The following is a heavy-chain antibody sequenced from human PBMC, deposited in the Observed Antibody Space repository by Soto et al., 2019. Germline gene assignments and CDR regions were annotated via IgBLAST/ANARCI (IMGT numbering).Heavy chain of an antibody. CDR3: VRGPDYAGYFDY. Sequence: QVRLVQSGAEVKKTGSSVKVSCEASGTTFSNFAIGWVRQAPGQGLEWMGGIILPFGTPNYAQKFQGRVTISADESMTTAYRGLRGLLSEDTAVYYCVRGPDYAGYFDYWGQGTLVTVSS. CDR1: GTTFSNFA. J-gene: IGHJ4*02. V-gene: IGHV1-69*12. CDR2: IILPFGTP. D-gene: IGHD2-2*01.